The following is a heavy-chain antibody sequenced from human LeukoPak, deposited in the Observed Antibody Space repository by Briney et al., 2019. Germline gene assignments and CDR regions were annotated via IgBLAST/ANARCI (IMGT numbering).Heavy chain of an antibody. J-gene: IGHJ4*02. D-gene: IGHD3-22*01. Sequence: GGSLRLSCVASGFTFSNAWMSWVRQAPGKGLEWVSAISGSGGSTYYADSVKGRFTITRDNAKNSLYLQMSSLSAEDTAVYYCAKSSSSYYDRSGYLDYWGQGTLVTVSS. CDR1: GFTFSNAW. V-gene: IGHV3-23*01. CDR2: ISGSGGST. CDR3: AKSSSSYYDRSGYLDY.